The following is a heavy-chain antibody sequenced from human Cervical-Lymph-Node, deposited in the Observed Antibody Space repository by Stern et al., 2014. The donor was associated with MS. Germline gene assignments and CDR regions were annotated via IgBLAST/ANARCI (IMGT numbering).Heavy chain of an antibody. Sequence: VQLVESGGGLVKPGGSLRLSCAASGFNFNFFGMNWVRQAPGKGLEWVSSISSSRGNSYYPASGRGRFPIAKENAKNSLYLNWDSLRAEAPAVYYGAKRAGGYQLLRHYGLDAWGQGTTVTVSS. CDR2: ISSSRGNS. D-gene: IGHD2-2*01. J-gene: IGHJ6*02. V-gene: IGHV3-21*06. CDR3: AKRAGGYQLLRHYGLDA. CDR1: GFNFNFFG.